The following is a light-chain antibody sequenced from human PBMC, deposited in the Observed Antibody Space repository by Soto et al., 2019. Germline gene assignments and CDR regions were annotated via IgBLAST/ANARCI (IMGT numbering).Light chain of an antibody. J-gene: IGKJ2*01. CDR3: QHYGSSAGYT. V-gene: IGKV3-20*01. CDR2: GAS. CDR1: QSVSSSY. Sequence: EIVLTQSPGPLSLSPGERATLSCRASQSVSSSYLAWYRQKPGQAPRLLIYGASRRATGIPDRFSGSGSGTDFTLTISRLEPADFAVYYCQHYGSSAGYTFGQGTKLEIK.